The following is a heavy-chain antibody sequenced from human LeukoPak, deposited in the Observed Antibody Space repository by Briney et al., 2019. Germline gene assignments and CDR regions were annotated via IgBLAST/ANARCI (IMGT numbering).Heavy chain of an antibody. CDR3: AKRRAGNCSGGNCGRRGSYYYMDV. J-gene: IGHJ6*03. Sequence: GGSLRLSCAASGFTFSSYGMSWVRQAPGKGLEWVSAISGSGGSTYYADSVKGRFTISRDNSKNTLYLQMNSLRAEDTAVYYCAKRRAGNCSGGNCGRRGSYYYMDVWGKGTTVTISS. V-gene: IGHV3-23*01. D-gene: IGHD2-15*01. CDR2: ISGSGGST. CDR1: GFTFSSYG.